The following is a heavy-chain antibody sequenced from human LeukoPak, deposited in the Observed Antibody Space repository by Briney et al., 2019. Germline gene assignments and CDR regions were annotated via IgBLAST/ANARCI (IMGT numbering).Heavy chain of an antibody. CDR3: ARGRGPWGY. V-gene: IGHV4-39*07. J-gene: IGHJ4*02. Sequence: SETLSLTCTVSRDSIRSSSYFWGWIRQPPGKGLEWIGSIYYSGSTYYNPSLKSRVTISVDTSKNQFSLRLTSVTAADTAVYYCARGRGPWGYWGQGTLVTVSS. CDR1: RDSIRSSSYF. CDR2: IYYSGST. D-gene: IGHD3-10*01.